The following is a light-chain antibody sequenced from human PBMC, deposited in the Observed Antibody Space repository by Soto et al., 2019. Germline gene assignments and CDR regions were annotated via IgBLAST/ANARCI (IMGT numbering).Light chain of an antibody. Sequence: QSVLTQPASVSGSPGQSIIISCTGTSSDVGAYNYVSWYQQLPGKAPKLMIYEVSNRPSGVSNRFSASKSGNTASLTISGLQAEDEADYYCSSHSSSSNPYLFASGTKVTVL. CDR3: SSHSSSSNPYL. J-gene: IGLJ1*01. V-gene: IGLV2-14*01. CDR1: SSDVGAYNY. CDR2: EVS.